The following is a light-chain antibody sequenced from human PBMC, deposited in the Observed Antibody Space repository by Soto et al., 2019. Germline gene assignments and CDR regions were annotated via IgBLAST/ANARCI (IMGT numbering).Light chain of an antibody. J-gene: IGLJ1*01. V-gene: IGLV2-14*01. Sequence: QSALTQPASVSGSPGQSITISCTGTTSDVGAYKYVSWYQQHPGKAPKLMIYDVSNRPSGVSNRFSGSKSGNKASLTISGLQAEYEADYYCCSYTTSTTYVFGTGTKLTVL. CDR2: DVS. CDR3: CSYTTSTTYV. CDR1: TSDVGAYKY.